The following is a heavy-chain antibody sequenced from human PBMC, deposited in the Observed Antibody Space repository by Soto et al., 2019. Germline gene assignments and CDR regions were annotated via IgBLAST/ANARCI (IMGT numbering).Heavy chain of an antibody. Sequence: SETLSLTCTVSGGSISTYYWSWIRQPPGKGLEWIGYIYKSGTTNYNPALKSRVTISVDTSKNQFSLKLSSVTAADTAVYYCARYGDYELDYFDQWGQGTLVTVSS. CDR2: IYKSGTT. J-gene: IGHJ4*02. V-gene: IGHV4-59*01. CDR1: GGSISTYY. CDR3: ARYGDYELDYFDQ. D-gene: IGHD4-17*01.